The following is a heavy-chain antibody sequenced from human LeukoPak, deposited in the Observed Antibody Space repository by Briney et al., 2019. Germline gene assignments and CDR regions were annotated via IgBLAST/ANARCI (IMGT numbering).Heavy chain of an antibody. D-gene: IGHD6-13*01. CDR2: FSGSGGST. Sequence: PGGSLRLSCAASGFTFSSFAMSSVRQAPGNGLEWFSAFSGSGGSTYYADYVKGRFTISRDNSKNTLYLQMNRLTTEDTAVYYCANGYSSSRGPKGGIDYWGQGTLVTVSS. J-gene: IGHJ4*02. CDR1: GFTFSSFA. V-gene: IGHV3-23*01. CDR3: ANGYSSSRGPKGGIDY.